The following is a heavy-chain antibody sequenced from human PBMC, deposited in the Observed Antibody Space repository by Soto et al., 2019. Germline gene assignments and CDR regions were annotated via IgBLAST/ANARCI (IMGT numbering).Heavy chain of an antibody. V-gene: IGHV4-30-2*01. J-gene: IGHJ3*02. CDR1: GGYISGGYYS. Sequence: QLQLQESGSGLVKPSQTLSLTCAVSGGYISGGYYSWRWIRQPPGKGLEWIGFIYNSGSTYYNSSLNSRVTISVDMSKKHFFLNLPSVTAADTAVYYCATYRKFFHIWCQGTKVTVAS. CDR3: ATYRKFFHI. CDR2: IYNSGST.